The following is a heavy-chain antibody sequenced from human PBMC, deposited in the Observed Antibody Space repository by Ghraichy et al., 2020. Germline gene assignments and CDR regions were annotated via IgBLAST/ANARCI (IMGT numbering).Heavy chain of an antibody. CDR2: IKQDGSEK. CDR3: ASGRYYFGRFDY. D-gene: IGHD1-26*01. V-gene: IGHV3-7*01. J-gene: IGHJ4*02. Sequence: GGSLRLSCAASGFTFNTYWMTWVRQAPGKGLEWVANIKQDGSEKYYVDSVKGRFTISRDSAKNSLYLQMNSLRAEDTAVYYCASGRYYFGRFDYWGQGTLVTVSS. CDR1: GFTFNTYW.